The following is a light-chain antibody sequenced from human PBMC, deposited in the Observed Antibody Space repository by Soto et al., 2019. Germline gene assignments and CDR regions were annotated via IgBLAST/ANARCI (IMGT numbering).Light chain of an antibody. CDR2: GAS. CDR3: QQYYRGYT. J-gene: IGKJ2*01. Sequence: IVMTQSPAALSVSPGGRATLSCRASQTVDSKLAWYQQKPGQAPRLLISGASTRATGISARFSGSGSGTEFTLTITSLQPEDFAVYYCQQYYRGYTFGQGTKLEI. V-gene: IGKV3-15*01. CDR1: QTVDSK.